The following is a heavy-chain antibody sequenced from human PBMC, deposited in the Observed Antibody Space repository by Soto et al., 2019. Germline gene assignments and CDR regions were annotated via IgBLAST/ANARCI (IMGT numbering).Heavy chain of an antibody. CDR2: IKRDGSTT. Sequence: LRLSCAVSGFTISNIWMHWVRQAPGKGLVSVSRIKRDGSTTDYADSVKGRFTVSRDNVKNTLYLQMSSLRAEDTAVYYCASGLIMRPTFWGPGTLVTVSS. CDR3: ASGLIMRPTF. CDR1: GFTISNIW. J-gene: IGHJ4*02. D-gene: IGHD3-10*01. V-gene: IGHV3-74*01.